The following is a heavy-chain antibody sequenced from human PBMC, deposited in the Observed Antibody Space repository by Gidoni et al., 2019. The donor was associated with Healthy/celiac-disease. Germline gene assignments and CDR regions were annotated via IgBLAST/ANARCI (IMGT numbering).Heavy chain of an antibody. Sequence: QVQLVQSGAEVKKPGSSVKVSCKAAVGTFSSYAISWVRQAPGQGLEWLGGSIPIFGTANYAQKFQGRVKITADESTSTAYMELSSLRSEDTAVYYCARGGTDYYYGMDVWGQGTTVTVSS. CDR1: VGTFSSYA. V-gene: IGHV1-69*01. CDR2: SIPIFGTA. CDR3: ARGGTDYYYGMDV. J-gene: IGHJ6*02. D-gene: IGHD1-26*01.